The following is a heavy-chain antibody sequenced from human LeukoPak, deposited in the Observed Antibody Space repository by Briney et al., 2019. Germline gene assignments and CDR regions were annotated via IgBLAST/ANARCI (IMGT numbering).Heavy chain of an antibody. V-gene: IGHV1-69*04. CDR1: GYTFTSYD. D-gene: IGHD4/OR15-4a*01. J-gene: IGHJ4*02. CDR3: ARSANFYGTIDY. Sequence: GASVKVSCKASGYTFTSYDINWVRQATGQGLEWMGRIIPILGIANYAQKFQGRVTITADKSTSTAYMELSSLRSEDTAVYYCARSANFYGTIDYWGQGTLVTVSS. CDR2: IIPILGIA.